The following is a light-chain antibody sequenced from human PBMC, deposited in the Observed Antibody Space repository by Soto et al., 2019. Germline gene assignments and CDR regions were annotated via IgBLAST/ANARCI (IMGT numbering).Light chain of an antibody. CDR1: QGVLYSSNNKNY. Sequence: DIVMTQSPDSLAVSLGERAPINCKSSQGVLYSSNNKNYLAWYQQKPGQPPKALIYWASTRESGVPDRFSGSGSGTDFTLTISSLQAEDVAVYYCQQYYTTPWTFGQGTKVEIK. J-gene: IGKJ1*01. V-gene: IGKV4-1*01. CDR2: WAS. CDR3: QQYYTTPWT.